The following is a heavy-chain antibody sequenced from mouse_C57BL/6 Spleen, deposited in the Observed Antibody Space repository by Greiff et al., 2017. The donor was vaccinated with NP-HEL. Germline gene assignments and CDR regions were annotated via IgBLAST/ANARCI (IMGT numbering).Heavy chain of an antibody. CDR1: GYSITSGYY. V-gene: IGHV3-6*01. Sequence: EVQRVESGPGLVKPSQSLSLTCSVTGYSITSGYYWNWIRQFPGNKLEWMGYISYDGSNNYNPSLKNRISITRDTSKNQFFLKLNSVTTEDTATYYCARETQYFDYWGQGTTLTVSS. D-gene: IGHD3-2*02. CDR3: ARETQYFDY. J-gene: IGHJ2*01. CDR2: ISYDGSN.